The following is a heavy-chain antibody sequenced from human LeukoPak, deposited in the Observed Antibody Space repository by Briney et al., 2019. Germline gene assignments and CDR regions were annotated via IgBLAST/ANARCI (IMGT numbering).Heavy chain of an antibody. Sequence: PGGSLRLSCAASGFIVSSNYMSWVRQAPGKGLEWVSIIYSSGNTYYADSVKGRFTISRDKSKNTLYLQMNSLRAEDTAVYYCARVETSKGYYFDYWSQGTLVTVSS. CDR3: ARVETSKGYYFDY. CDR2: IYSSGNT. CDR1: GFIVSSNY. J-gene: IGHJ4*02. V-gene: IGHV3-66*01.